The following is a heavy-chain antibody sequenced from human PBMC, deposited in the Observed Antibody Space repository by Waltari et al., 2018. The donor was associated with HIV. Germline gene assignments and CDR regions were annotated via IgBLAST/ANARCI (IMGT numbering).Heavy chain of an antibody. Sequence: VPLVQSGAEVKKPAESLKISCKGSGSSFINYWIGWVRQKPGKGLEWMGISYPGDSDTIYSPSFQGQVTISADKSITTAYLQWSSLKASDTAMYYCARSSPRTPTDYWGQGTLVTVSS. J-gene: IGHJ4*02. CDR2: SYPGDSDT. CDR1: GSSFINYW. CDR3: ARSSPRTPTDY. D-gene: IGHD2-15*01. V-gene: IGHV5-51*03.